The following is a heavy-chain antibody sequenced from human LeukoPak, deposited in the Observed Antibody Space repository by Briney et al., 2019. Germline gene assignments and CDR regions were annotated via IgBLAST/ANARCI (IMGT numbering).Heavy chain of an antibody. CDR3: ARSRLLLDY. Sequence: ASVKVSCKASAYTFTSYYMHWVRQAPGQGLEWMGIINPSGGSTSYAQKFQGRATMTGDTSTSTVYMELSSLRSEDTAVYYCARSRLLLDYWDQGTLVTVSS. CDR1: AYTFTSYY. J-gene: IGHJ4*02. CDR2: INPSGGST. V-gene: IGHV1-46*01. D-gene: IGHD2-21*02.